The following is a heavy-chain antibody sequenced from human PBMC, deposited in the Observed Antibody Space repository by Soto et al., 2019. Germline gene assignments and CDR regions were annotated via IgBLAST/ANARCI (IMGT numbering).Heavy chain of an antibody. J-gene: IGHJ4*02. CDR2: IYYSGST. D-gene: IGHD3-22*01. V-gene: IGHV4-39*07. Sequence: PSETLSLTCTVSGGSISGSSYYWGWIRQPPGKGLEWIGTIYYSGSTYYNPSLKSRVTISVDTSKNQFSLKLSSVTAADTAVYYCARGGRYYYDSSGYLNYFDYWGQGTLVTVS. CDR1: GGSISGSSYY. CDR3: ARGGRYYYDSSGYLNYFDY.